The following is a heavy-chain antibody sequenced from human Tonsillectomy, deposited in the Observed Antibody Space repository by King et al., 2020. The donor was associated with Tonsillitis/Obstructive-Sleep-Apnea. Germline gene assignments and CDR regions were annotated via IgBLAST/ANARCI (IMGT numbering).Heavy chain of an antibody. CDR1: GYTFSSYA. CDR3: ARESPNAEGDY. J-gene: IGHJ4*02. D-gene: IGHD2-8*01. V-gene: IGHV1-3*01. CDR2: INAANGYT. Sequence: VQLVQSGAEVKKPGASVKLSCKASGYTFSSYAIHWVRQAPGQRPEWMGWINAANGYTEYSQKFQGRVTMTSDTSANTAFMELGSLTSGDTAVYYCARESPNAEGDYWGQGTLVTVSS.